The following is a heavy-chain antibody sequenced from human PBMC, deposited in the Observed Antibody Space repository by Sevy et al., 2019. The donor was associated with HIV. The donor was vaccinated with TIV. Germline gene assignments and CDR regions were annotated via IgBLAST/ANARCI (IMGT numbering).Heavy chain of an antibody. V-gene: IGHV1-24*01. Sequence: ASVKVSCKVSGYTLSQLSMHWVRLAPGKGLEWMGSFDPEDDETIYAQKFQGRVTMTEDTSTDTAYMELSSLRSEDTAVYYCATTTDYYDRSGDPFDYWGQGTLVTVSS. D-gene: IGHD3-22*01. CDR1: GYTLSQLS. CDR3: ATTTDYYDRSGDPFDY. J-gene: IGHJ4*02. CDR2: FDPEDDET.